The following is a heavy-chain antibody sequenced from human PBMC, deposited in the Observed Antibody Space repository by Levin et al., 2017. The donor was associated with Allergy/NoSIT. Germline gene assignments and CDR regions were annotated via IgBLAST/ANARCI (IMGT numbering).Heavy chain of an antibody. CDR3: VRVAGYSYGYYFDY. D-gene: IGHD5-18*01. Sequence: SETLSLTCAVSGGSISSGGYSWSWLRQPPGKGLEWIGNIYLSGSTNDNPSLKSRVTMSVDRSKNQFSLKLSYVTAADTAVYYCVRVAGYSYGYYFDYWGPGTLVTVSS. CDR1: GGSISSGGYS. CDR2: IYLSGST. J-gene: IGHJ4*02. V-gene: IGHV4-30-2*01.